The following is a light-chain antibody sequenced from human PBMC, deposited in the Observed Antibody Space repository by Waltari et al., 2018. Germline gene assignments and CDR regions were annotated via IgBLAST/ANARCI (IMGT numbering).Light chain of an antibody. CDR1: STDVGGYNS. V-gene: IGLV2-8*01. CDR3: ASYGGRNNWI. Sequence: QSALTQPPSASGSPGQSVAISCTGTSTDVGGYNSVSWYQHHPGKAPKLMIYEVSKRPSGVPYRFSGSKSGNTASLTVSGLRAEDEADYYCASYGGRNNWIFGGGTKLTVL. J-gene: IGLJ2*01. CDR2: EVS.